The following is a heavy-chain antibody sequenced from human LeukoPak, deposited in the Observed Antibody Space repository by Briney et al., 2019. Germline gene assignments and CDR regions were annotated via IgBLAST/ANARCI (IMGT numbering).Heavy chain of an antibody. CDR1: GLTFSSYT. CDR3: ARAAHTTYVLGRYYYYAMDV. V-gene: IGHV3-30-3*01. CDR2: ISYAGSNN. D-gene: IGHD3-10*01. Sequence: GGSLRLSCAASGLTFSSYTMDWVRQAPGKGLEWVARISYAGSNNYYADSVKGRFTISSDNPKNTLYLQMDSLGAEDTAVYYCARAAHTTYVLGRYYYYAMDVWGQGTTVTVSS. J-gene: IGHJ6*02.